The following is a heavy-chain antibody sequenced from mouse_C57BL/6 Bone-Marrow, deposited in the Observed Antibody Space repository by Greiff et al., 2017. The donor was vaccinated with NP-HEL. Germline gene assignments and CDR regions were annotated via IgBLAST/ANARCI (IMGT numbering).Heavy chain of an antibody. CDR1: GFSLSTSSMG. D-gene: IGHD1-1*01. Sequence: QVTLKVSGPGILQSSQTLSLTCSFSGFSLSTSSMGVSWIRQPSGKGLEWLAHIYWDDDKRYNPSLKSRLTISKDTSRNQVFLKITSVDTADTATYYCARSIYYYGSSAIYFDYWGQGTTLTVSS. V-gene: IGHV8-12*01. CDR3: ARSIYYYGSSAIYFDY. CDR2: IYWDDDK. J-gene: IGHJ2*01.